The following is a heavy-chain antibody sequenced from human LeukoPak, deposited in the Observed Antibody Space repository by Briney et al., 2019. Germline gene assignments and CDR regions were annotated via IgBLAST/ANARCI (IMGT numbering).Heavy chain of an antibody. CDR1: GSSISSYY. Sequence: SETLSLTCTVSGSSISSYYWSWIRQPPGKGLEWIGEISHSGSTNYNPSLKSRVTISVDTSKNQFSLKLSSVTAADTAVYYCARGLIAERLQHWGQGTLVTVSS. CDR2: ISHSGST. D-gene: IGHD6-13*01. V-gene: IGHV4-34*01. J-gene: IGHJ1*01. CDR3: ARGLIAERLQH.